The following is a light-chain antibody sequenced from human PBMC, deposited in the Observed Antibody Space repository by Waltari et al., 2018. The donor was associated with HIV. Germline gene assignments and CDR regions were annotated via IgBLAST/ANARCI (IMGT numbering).Light chain of an antibody. J-gene: IGLJ1*01. V-gene: IGLV1-40*01. CDR3: QSFDNSLGGYV. Sequence: SVLTQPPSVSGAPGQRVTISCTGSSSNIGANHEIHWYRQVPGTAPKLLIFGTTKRPSGVPERFSGSKFGTSASLAITGLQAEDEADYYCQSFDNSLGGYVFGTGTKVTVL. CDR1: SSNIGANHE. CDR2: GTT.